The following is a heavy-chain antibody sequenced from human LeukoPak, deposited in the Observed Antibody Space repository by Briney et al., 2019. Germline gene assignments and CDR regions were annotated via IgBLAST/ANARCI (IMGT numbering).Heavy chain of an antibody. V-gene: IGHV3-23*01. CDR2: ISGSGGTT. D-gene: IGHD3-22*01. Sequence: GGTLRLSCAASGFTFSRYGMSWVSQAPGKGLEWVSAISGSGGTTYYADYVKGRFTISRDNSKNTLYLQMNSLRAEDTAVYYCAKPDYYDSSGYQYYFDYWGQGTLVTVSS. J-gene: IGHJ4*02. CDR1: GFTFSRYG. CDR3: AKPDYYDSSGYQYYFDY.